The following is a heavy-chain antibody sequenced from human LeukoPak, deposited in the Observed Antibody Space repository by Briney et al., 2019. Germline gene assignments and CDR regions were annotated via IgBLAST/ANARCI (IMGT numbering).Heavy chain of an antibody. Sequence: SETLSLTCTVSGGSISSYYWSWIRQPPGKGLEWIAYIYYSGSTYYNPSLKSRVTISVDTSKSQFSLKLSSVTAADTAVYYCARGYSTSWYVYYFGMDVWGQGTTVTVSS. CDR1: GGSISSYY. CDR2: IYYSGST. V-gene: IGHV4-59*08. CDR3: ARGYSTSWYVYYFGMDV. D-gene: IGHD6-13*01. J-gene: IGHJ6*02.